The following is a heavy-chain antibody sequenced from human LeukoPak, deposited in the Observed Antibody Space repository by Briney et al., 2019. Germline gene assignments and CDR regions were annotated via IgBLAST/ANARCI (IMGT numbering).Heavy chain of an antibody. Sequence: GGSLRLSCAASGFTFSSYSMNWVRQAPGKGLEWVAAISTTSGNIYYADSVKGRFTISRDNAKNSLYLQMNSLRVEDTALYYCARRAPSHDFDDWGQGTLVTVSS. V-gene: IGHV3-21*01. CDR3: ARRAPSHDFDD. J-gene: IGHJ4*02. CDR1: GFTFSSYS. CDR2: ISTTSGNI.